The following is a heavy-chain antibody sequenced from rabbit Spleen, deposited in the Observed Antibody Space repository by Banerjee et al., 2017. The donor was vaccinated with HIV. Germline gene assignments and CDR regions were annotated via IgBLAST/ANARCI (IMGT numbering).Heavy chain of an antibody. D-gene: IGHD1-1*01. CDR1: GFSFSNSYY. CDR3: ARDLPDVIGWNLDL. J-gene: IGHJ6*01. Sequence: EESGGDLVKPGASLTLTCTASGFSFSNSYYMCWVRQTPGRGLEWIACIYGDSGSSTAYASWAKGRFTISKTSSTTVPLQMTSLTAADTATYFCARDLPDVIGWNLDLWGPGTLVTVS. V-gene: IGHV1S40*01. CDR2: IYGDSGSST.